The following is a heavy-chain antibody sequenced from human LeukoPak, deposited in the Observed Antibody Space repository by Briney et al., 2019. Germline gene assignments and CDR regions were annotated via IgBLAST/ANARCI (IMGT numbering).Heavy chain of an antibody. CDR1: GFTFSSYA. V-gene: IGHV3-23*01. CDR2: ISGSGGST. J-gene: IGHJ4*02. CDR3: AKVYSGYDRVFDY. D-gene: IGHD5-12*01. Sequence: PGGSLRLSCAASGFTFSSYAMSWVRQAPGKGLEWVSAISGSGGSTHYADSVKGRFTISRDNSKNTLYLQMNSLRAEDTAVYYCAKVYSGYDRVFDYWGQGALVTVSS.